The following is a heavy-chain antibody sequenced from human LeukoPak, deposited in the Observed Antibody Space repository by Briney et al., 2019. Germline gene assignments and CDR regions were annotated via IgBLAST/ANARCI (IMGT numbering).Heavy chain of an antibody. J-gene: IGHJ4*02. CDR2: INSDGSST. CDR1: GNYW. Sequence: GGSLRLSCAASGNYWMHWVRQAPGKGLVWVPHINSDGSSTNYADSVKGRFTISRDNAKNTLYLQMNSLRAEDTAVYYCARGRYSSRSGGYYFDIWGQGTLVTVSS. V-gene: IGHV3-74*01. D-gene: IGHD2-2*01. CDR3: ARGRYSSRSGGYYFDI.